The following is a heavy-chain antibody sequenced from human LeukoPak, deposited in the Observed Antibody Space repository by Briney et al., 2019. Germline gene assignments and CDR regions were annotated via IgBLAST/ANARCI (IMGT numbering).Heavy chain of an antibody. CDR3: ARVADVLRYFDWLLPSSPYFDY. J-gene: IGHJ4*02. CDR2: IIPIFGTA. CDR1: GGTFSSYA. D-gene: IGHD3-9*01. Sequence: ASVKVSCKASGGTFSSYAISWVRQAPGQGLEWMGGIIPIFGTANYAQKFQGRVTITADESTSTAYMELSGLRSEDTAVYYCARVADVLRYFDWLLPSSPYFDYWGQGTLVTVSS. V-gene: IGHV1-69*13.